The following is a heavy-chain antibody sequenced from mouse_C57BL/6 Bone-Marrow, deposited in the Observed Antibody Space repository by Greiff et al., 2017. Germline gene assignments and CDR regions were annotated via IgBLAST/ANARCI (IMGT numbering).Heavy chain of an antibody. CDR1: GFSLTSYG. Sequence: QVQLKQSGPGLVQPSQSLSITCTVSGFSLTSYGVHWVRQSPGKGLEWMGVIWSGGSKDYNAAFISRLSISKDNSKSQVFFKMNSLQADDTAIYYCARSPPNWGTWFAYCGQGTLVTVSA. CDR3: ARSPPNWGTWFAY. V-gene: IGHV2-2*01. D-gene: IGHD4-1*01. CDR2: IWSGGSK. J-gene: IGHJ3*01.